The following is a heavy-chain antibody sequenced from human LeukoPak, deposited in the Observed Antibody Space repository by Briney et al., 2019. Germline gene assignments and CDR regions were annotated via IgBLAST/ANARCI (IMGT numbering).Heavy chain of an antibody. CDR1: GGSISSSSYY. J-gene: IGHJ3*02. CDR3: ASRYYYDSSGYDLNDAFDI. CDR2: IYYSGST. V-gene: IGHV4-39*01. D-gene: IGHD3-22*01. Sequence: SETLSLTCTVSGGSISSSSYYWGWIRQPPGKGLEWIGSIYYSGSTYYNPSLKSRVTISVDTSKNQFSLKLSSVTAADTAVYYCASRYYYDSSGYDLNDAFDIWGQGTMVTVSS.